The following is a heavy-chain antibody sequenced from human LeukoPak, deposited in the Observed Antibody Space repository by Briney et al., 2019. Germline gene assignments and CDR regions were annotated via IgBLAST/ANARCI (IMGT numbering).Heavy chain of an antibody. V-gene: IGHV3-23*01. Sequence: GGTLRLSCAASGFTFSSYGMSWVRQAPGKGLEWVSAISGSGGSTYYADSVKGRFTISRDNPKNTLYLQMNSLRAEDTAVYYCARGRGYSQSNWVDPWGQGTMVTVSA. D-gene: IGHD5-18*01. CDR1: GFTFSSYG. CDR3: ARGRGYSQSNWVDP. CDR2: ISGSGGST. J-gene: IGHJ5*02.